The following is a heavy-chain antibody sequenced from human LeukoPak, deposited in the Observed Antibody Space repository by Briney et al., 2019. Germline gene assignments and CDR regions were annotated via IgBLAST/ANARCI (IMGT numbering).Heavy chain of an antibody. CDR3: ARDGTAAGLYFDL. CDR2: IRQDGGEK. J-gene: IGHJ4*01. CDR1: GFTFTSYW. V-gene: IGHV3-7*01. D-gene: IGHD6-13*01. Sequence: GGSLRLSCAVSGFTFTSYWMNWARQAPGKGLEWVASIRQDGGEKYYVDSVKGRFTISRDNTKNSLYLQMSSLRAEDTAVYYCARDGTAAGLYFDLWGQGTLVTVSS.